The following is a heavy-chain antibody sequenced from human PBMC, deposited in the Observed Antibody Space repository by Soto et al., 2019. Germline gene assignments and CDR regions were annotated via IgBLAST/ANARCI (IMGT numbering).Heavy chain of an antibody. CDR2: INWNGGST. J-gene: IGHJ4*02. V-gene: IGHV3-20*04. Sequence: GGSLRLSCAASGFTFDDYGMSWVHQAPGKGLEWVSGINWNGGSTGYADSVKGRFTISRDNAKNSLYLQMNSLRAEDTALYYCASVRPEDYYGSGSYYIFDYWGQGTLVTVSS. CDR1: GFTFDDYG. CDR3: ASVRPEDYYGSGSYYIFDY. D-gene: IGHD3-10*01.